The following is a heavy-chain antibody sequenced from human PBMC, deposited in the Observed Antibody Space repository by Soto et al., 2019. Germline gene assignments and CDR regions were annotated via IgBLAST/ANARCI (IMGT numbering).Heavy chain of an antibody. V-gene: IGHV3-23*01. CDR3: SKGRRYYYYYGVDV. Sequence: QPGGSLRLSCAASGFTFSSCAMGWVRQAPGKGLEWVSDIIDSGGSTYYADSVKGRFTISRDNSKSTLYLQMNSLRAEDTALYYCSKGRRYYYYYGVDVWAQGTTVTGSS. CDR2: IIDSGGST. J-gene: IGHJ6*02. CDR1: GFTFSSCA.